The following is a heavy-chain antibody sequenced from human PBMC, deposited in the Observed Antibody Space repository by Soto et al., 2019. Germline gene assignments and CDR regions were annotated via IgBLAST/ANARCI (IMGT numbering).Heavy chain of an antibody. CDR2: ISSSGSTI. Sequence: PGGSLRLSCAAPGFTFSSYEMNWVRQAPGKGLEWVSYISSSGSTIYYADSVKGRFTISRDNAQNSLYLQMNSLRAEDTAVYYCARNGYYYDSSGYYHLDYWGPRSLVTVSS. CDR3: ARNGYYYDSSGYYHLDY. J-gene: IGHJ4*02. CDR1: GFTFSSYE. D-gene: IGHD3-22*01. V-gene: IGHV3-48*03.